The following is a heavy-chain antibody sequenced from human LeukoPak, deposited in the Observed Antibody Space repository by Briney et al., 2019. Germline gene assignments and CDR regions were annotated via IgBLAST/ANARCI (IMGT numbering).Heavy chain of an antibody. Sequence: SVKVSCXASGGAFSSYTISWVRQALGQGLEWMARIIPILGIANYAQKFQGRVTITADKSTSTAYMELSSLRSEDTAVYYCATRGSYGGPNLDYWGQGTLVTVSS. J-gene: IGHJ4*02. D-gene: IGHD4-23*01. CDR2: IIPILGIA. CDR3: ATRGSYGGPNLDY. CDR1: GGAFSSYT. V-gene: IGHV1-69*02.